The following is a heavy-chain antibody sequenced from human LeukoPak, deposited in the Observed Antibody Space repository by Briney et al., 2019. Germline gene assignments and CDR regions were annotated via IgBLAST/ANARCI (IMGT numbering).Heavy chain of an antibody. CDR2: ISYDGSNK. CDR3: ARGEQRGSDYDYGMDV. CDR1: GFTFSSYA. D-gene: IGHD3-10*01. V-gene: IGHV3-30-3*01. Sequence: GGSLRLSCAASGFTFSSYAMHWVRQAPDKGLEWVAVISYDGSNKYYADSVKGRFTISRDNSKNTLYLQMNSLRAEDTAVYYCARGEQRGSDYDYGMDVWGQGTTVTVSS. J-gene: IGHJ6*02.